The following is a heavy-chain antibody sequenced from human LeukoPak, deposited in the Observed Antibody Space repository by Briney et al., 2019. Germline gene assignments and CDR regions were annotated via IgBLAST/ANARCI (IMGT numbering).Heavy chain of an antibody. D-gene: IGHD3-10*01. CDR1: GYTFTSYY. CDR2: NNPSGGST. J-gene: IGHJ4*02. CDR3: ARAFPAGSGSFGPYFDY. V-gene: IGHV1-46*01. Sequence: ASVKVSCKASGYTFTSYYMHWVRQAPGQGLEWMGINNPSGGSTSYAQKFQGRVTMTRDMSTSTVYMELSSLRSEDTAVYYCARAFPAGSGSFGPYFDYWGQGTLVTVSS.